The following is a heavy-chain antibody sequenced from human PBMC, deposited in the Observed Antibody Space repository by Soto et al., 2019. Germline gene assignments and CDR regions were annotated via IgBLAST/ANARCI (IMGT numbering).Heavy chain of an antibody. D-gene: IGHD3-16*01. CDR1: GYTFKDDY. CDR2: ISPNSGGS. V-gene: IGHV1-2*04. Sequence: ASVKVSCKASGYTFKDDYIYWVRQAPGQGLEWVGWISPNSGGSNYAHKFQGWVTLTRDTSTSTVYMELSRLKSEDTAVYYCGRDVNGYPPGGMDVWGQGTTVTVS. CDR3: GRDVNGYPPGGMDV. J-gene: IGHJ6*02.